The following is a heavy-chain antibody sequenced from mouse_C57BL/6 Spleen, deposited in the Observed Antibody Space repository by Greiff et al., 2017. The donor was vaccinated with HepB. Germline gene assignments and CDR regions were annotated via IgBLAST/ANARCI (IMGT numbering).Heavy chain of an antibody. CDR1: GYSITSGYG. CDR2: ISYSGST. D-gene: IGHD1-2*01. V-gene: IGHV3-2*02. J-gene: IGHJ2*01. Sequence: EVKLQESGPGLVKPSQSLSLTCTVTGYSITSGYGWNWIRQFPGNKLEWMGYISYSGSTNYNPYLKSRNSITRDTSKNQFFLQLNSVTTEDTATYYCARTARIKYWGQGTTLTVSS. CDR3: ARTARIKY.